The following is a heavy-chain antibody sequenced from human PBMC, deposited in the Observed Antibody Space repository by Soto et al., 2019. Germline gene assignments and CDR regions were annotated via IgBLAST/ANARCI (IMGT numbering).Heavy chain of an antibody. CDR2: IYYSGST. V-gene: IGHV4-31*03. CDR3: ARDRECSGGTCYNYFDY. J-gene: IGHJ4*02. Sequence: PSETLSLTCXVSGGSISSGGYYWSWIRQHPGKGLEWIGYIYYSGSTYYNPSLKSRVTISVDTSKNQFSLKLSSVTAADTAVYYCARDRECSGGTCYNYFDYWGQGTLVTVSS. D-gene: IGHD2-15*01. CDR1: GGSISSGGYY.